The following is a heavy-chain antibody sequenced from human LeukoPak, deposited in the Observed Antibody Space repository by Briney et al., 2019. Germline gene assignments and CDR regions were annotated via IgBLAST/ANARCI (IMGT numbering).Heavy chain of an antibody. V-gene: IGHV4-39*07. D-gene: IGHD3-10*01. CDR2: IHYSGST. Sequence: EPSETLSLTCTVSSGSISSNSYYWAWIRQPPGKGLEWVGSIHYSGSTYYNPSLKSRVTMSVDTSKNQFSLRLSSVTAADTAMYYCARGSGTYYAYNWFHPWGQGTLVTVSS. J-gene: IGHJ5*02. CDR1: SGSISSNSYY. CDR3: ARGSGTYYAYNWFHP.